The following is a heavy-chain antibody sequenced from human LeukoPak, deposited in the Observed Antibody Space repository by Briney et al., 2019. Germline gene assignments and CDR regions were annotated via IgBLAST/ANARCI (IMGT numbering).Heavy chain of an antibody. J-gene: IGHJ4*02. V-gene: IGHV3-7*04. CDR3: ARGRGYSYGYFEY. Sequence: GGSLRLSCAASGFTFSSYWMSWVRQAPGKGLEWVANIQQDGSDKYYVDSVKGRFTISRDNSKKSLYLQMNSLRAEDTAVYYCARGRGYSYGYFEYWGQGTLVTVSS. CDR2: IQQDGSDK. CDR1: GFTFSSYW. D-gene: IGHD5-18*01.